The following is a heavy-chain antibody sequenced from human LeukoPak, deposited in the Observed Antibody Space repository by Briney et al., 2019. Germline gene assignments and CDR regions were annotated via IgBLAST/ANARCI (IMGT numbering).Heavy chain of an antibody. J-gene: IGHJ4*02. CDR2: IWYDGSNE. CDR1: GFIFSRYG. Sequence: GWSLRLSCVGSGFIFSRYGMHWVRQAPGKGLEWVAVIWYDGSNEYYADSVKGRFTISRDNSKNTLYLEMNSLRDEDTAVYYCASAFGDYGYDYWGQGTLVTVSS. V-gene: IGHV3-33*01. CDR3: ASAFGDYGYDY. D-gene: IGHD4-17*01.